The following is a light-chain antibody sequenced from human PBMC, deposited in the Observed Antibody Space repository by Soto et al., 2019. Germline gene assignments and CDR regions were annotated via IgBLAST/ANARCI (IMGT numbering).Light chain of an antibody. CDR3: SSYTTSVTYV. Sequence: QSALTQPASVSGFPGQSITISCTGTSSDVGAYNSVSWYQQHPGKAPKLIIYDVSTRPSGISDRFSGSKSGNTASLTISGLQAEDESDYYCSSYTTSVTYVFGTGTKVTVL. J-gene: IGLJ1*01. CDR2: DVS. CDR1: SSDVGAYNS. V-gene: IGLV2-14*01.